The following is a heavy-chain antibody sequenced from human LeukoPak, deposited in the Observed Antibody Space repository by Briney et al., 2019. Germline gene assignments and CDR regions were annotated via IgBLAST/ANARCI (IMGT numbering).Heavy chain of an antibody. CDR3: TNCPIVGAEDTDIDY. CDR2: ISGSGGST. D-gene: IGHD1-26*01. Sequence: GGSLRLSCAASGFTFSSYAMSWVRQAPGKGLEWVSAISGSGGSTYYADSVKGRFTISRDNSKNTLYLQMNSLRAEDTAVYYCTNCPIVGAEDTDIDYWGQGTLVTVSS. V-gene: IGHV3-23*01. CDR1: GFTFSSYA. J-gene: IGHJ4*02.